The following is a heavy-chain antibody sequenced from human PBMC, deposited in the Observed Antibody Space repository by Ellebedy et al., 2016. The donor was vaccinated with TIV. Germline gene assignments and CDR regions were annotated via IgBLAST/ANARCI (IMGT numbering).Heavy chain of an antibody. D-gene: IGHD3-16*01. CDR3: ARDWGSGNYFFDY. CDR1: GYTFLTYY. Sequence: AASVKVSCKASGYTFLTYYLHWVRQAPGQGLEWMGLYNPSGVVTTYAQKFRGRVTVPCDTSTSTVYMELNRLGSEDTAVYYCARDWGSGNYFFDYWGQGTLVTVSS. CDR2: YNPSGVVT. J-gene: IGHJ4*02. V-gene: IGHV1-46*01.